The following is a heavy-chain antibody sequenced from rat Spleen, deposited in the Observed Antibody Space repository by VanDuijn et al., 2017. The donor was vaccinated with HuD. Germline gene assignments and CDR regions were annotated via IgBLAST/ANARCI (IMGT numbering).Heavy chain of an antibody. CDR3: ACAYYGYNNYFDS. CDR1: GFTFSSAW. D-gene: IGHD1-9*01. Sequence: EVQVLESGGGLVQPGNSLKLSCATSGFTFSSAWMYWYRQFPEKRLEWIARIKAKSNNYATDYTESVKGRFTISRDDSKSSIYLQMNNIKEEDTAIYFCACAYYGYNNYFDSWGQGVMVTVSS. CDR2: IKAKSNNYAT. J-gene: IGHJ2*01. V-gene: IGHV6-6*01.